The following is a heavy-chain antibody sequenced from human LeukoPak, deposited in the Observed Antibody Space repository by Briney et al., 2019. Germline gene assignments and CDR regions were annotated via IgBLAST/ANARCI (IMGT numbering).Heavy chain of an antibody. V-gene: IGHV3-49*04. D-gene: IGHD6-13*01. CDR2: IRSKAYGGTT. CDR3: TREGTSSSCYARGLDYFDY. Sequence: PGGSLRLSCPPSGFTFGEYAMSWVRQAPGKGLEWVGFIRSKAYGGTTEYAASVKGRFTISRDDSKSIAYLQMNSLKTEDTAVYYCTREGTSSSCYARGLDYFDYWGQGTLVTVSS. J-gene: IGHJ4*02. CDR1: GFTFGEYA.